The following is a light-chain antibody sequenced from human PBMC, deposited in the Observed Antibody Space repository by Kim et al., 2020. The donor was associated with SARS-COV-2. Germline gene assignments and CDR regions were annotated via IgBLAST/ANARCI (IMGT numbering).Light chain of an antibody. CDR2: WAS. CDR3: QQYYTTPS. CDR1: QSVLYSSHNKNY. Sequence: DIVMTQSPDSLVVSLGERATINCKSSQSVLYSSHNKNYLAWYQQKPGQPPKLLIYWASTRESGVPDRFSGSGSGTDFTLTISSLQAEDVAVYFCQQYYTTPSFGGGTKVDI. V-gene: IGKV4-1*01. J-gene: IGKJ4*01.